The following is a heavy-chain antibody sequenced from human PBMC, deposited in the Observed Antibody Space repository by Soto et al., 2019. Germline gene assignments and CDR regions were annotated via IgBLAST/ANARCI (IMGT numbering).Heavy chain of an antibody. CDR1: GGSFSGYY. CDR2: INHSGST. V-gene: IGHV4-34*01. D-gene: IGHD3-22*01. J-gene: IGHJ3*02. Sequence: QVQLQQWGAGLLKPSETLSLTCAVYGGSFSGYYWSWIRQPPGKGLEWIGEINHSGSTNYNPSLKSRVTISVGTSKNQFSLRLSSVNAADTAVYYCARAPMGHDRRNDAFDIWGQGTMVTVSS. CDR3: ARAPMGHDRRNDAFDI.